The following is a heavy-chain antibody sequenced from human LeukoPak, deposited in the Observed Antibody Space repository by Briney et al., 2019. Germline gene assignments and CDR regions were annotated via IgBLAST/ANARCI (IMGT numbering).Heavy chain of an antibody. D-gene: IGHD6-19*01. CDR2: ISSSSSYI. Sequence: GGSLRLSCAASGFTFSSYSMNWVRQAPGKGLEWVSSISSSSSYIYYADSVKGRFTISRDNAKNSLYLQMNSLRAEDTAVYYCARDRSSGWYEDYYYYYMDVWGKGTTVTVSS. V-gene: IGHV3-21*01. CDR1: GFTFSSYS. J-gene: IGHJ6*03. CDR3: ARDRSSGWYEDYYYYYMDV.